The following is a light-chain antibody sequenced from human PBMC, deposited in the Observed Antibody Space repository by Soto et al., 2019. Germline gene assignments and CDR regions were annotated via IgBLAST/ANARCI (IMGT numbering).Light chain of an antibody. V-gene: IGKV1-5*01. Sequence: DIHMTQSPLTVSATVGGRVTLTCRASQGISSWLAWYQQTPGKAPKLLIYDASSLESGVPSRFSGSGSATEFPLTISSLQPDDFATYYCQQYNNYWTFGQGTTGDIK. CDR3: QQYNNYWT. J-gene: IGKJ1*01. CDR1: QGISSW. CDR2: DAS.